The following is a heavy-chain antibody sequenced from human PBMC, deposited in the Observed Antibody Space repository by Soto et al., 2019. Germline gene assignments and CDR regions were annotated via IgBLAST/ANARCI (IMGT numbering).Heavy chain of an antibody. Sequence: SETLSLTCTVSGGSISSGSYYWDWIRQPPGKGLEWIGNVYYSGSTNYNPSLESRVTISVDTSKNQFSLKLSSVTAADTAVYYCARDRSYYDILTGEYYYYYGMDVWGQGTTVTVSS. D-gene: IGHD3-9*01. CDR3: ARDRSYYDILTGEYYYYYGMDV. V-gene: IGHV4-39*02. J-gene: IGHJ6*02. CDR1: GGSISSGSYY. CDR2: VYYSGST.